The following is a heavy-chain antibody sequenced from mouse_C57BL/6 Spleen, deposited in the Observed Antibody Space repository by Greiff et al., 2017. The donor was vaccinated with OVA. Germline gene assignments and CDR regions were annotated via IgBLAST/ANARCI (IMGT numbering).Heavy chain of an antibody. J-gene: IGHJ3*01. V-gene: IGHV1-53*01. CDR3: AREDYYYGSSAWFAY. Sequence: QVQLQQSGTELVKPGASVKLSCKASGYTFTSYWMHWVKQRPGQGLEWIGNINPSNGGTNYNEKFKSKATLTVDKSSSTAYMQLSSLTSEDSAVYYCAREDYYYGSSAWFAYWGQGTLVTVSA. D-gene: IGHD1-1*01. CDR2: INPSNGGT. CDR1: GYTFTSYW.